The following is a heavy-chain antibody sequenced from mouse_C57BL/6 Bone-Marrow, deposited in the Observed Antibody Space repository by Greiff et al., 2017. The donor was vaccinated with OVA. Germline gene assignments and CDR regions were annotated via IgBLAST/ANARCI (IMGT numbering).Heavy chain of an antibody. J-gene: IGHJ3*01. Sequence: EVHLVESGGGLVKPGGSLKLSCAASGFTFSSYAMSWVRQTPEKRLEWVATISDGGSYTYYPDNVKGRFTISRDNAKNNLYLQMSHLKSEDTAMYYCARGRRGLLFAYWGQGTLVTVSA. CDR1: GFTFSSYA. CDR3: ARGRRGLLFAY. V-gene: IGHV5-4*01. CDR2: ISDGGSYT. D-gene: IGHD6-1*01.